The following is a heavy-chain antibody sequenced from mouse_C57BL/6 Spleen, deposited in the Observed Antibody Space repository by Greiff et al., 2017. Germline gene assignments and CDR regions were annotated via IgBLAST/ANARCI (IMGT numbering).Heavy chain of an antibody. CDR2: IDPEDGET. V-gene: IGHV14-2*01. CDR3: ARSSHLAWFAY. J-gene: IGHJ3*01. CDR1: GFNIKDSY. Sequence: EVKLVESGAELVKPGASVKLSCTASGFNIKDSYMHWVKQRPEQGLEWIGRIDPEDGETKYAPKFQGKATITADTSSNTAYLQLSSLTSEDTAVYYCARSSHLAWFAYWGQGTLVTVSA. D-gene: IGHD6-1*01.